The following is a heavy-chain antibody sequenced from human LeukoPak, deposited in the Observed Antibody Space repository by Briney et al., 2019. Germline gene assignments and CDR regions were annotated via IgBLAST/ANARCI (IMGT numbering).Heavy chain of an antibody. D-gene: IGHD1-26*01. V-gene: IGHV1-24*01. CDR3: ATLGSYYLAFDI. J-gene: IGHJ3*02. CDR2: FDPEDGET. CDR1: GYTLTESS. Sequence: ASVKVSCKVSGYTLTESSMHWVRQAPGKGLEWMGGFDPEDGETIYAQKFQGRVTMTEDTSTDTAYMELSSLRSEDTAVYYCATLGSYYLAFDIWGQGTMVTVSS.